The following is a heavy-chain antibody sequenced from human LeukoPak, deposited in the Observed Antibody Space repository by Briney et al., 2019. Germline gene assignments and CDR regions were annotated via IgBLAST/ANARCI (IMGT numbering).Heavy chain of an antibody. J-gene: IGHJ4*02. CDR2: TSFDGTNK. Sequence: GRSLRLSCAGSGFTFSTFGFHWVRQAPGKGLEWVAVTSFDGTNKYYADSVKGRFTISRDNSKNTLYLQMNSLRAEDTAVYYCAKDRWLSDWYPNFDSWGQGTLVTVSS. V-gene: IGHV3-30*18. CDR3: AKDRWLSDWYPNFDS. D-gene: IGHD6-19*01. CDR1: GFTFSTFG.